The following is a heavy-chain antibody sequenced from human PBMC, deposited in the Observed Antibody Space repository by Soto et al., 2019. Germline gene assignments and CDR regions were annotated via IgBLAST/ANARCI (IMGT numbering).Heavy chain of an antibody. D-gene: IGHD2-8*01. J-gene: IGHJ4*02. CDR3: ARESLLMVYATDY. V-gene: IGHV4-61*08. CDR2: IYYSGST. Sequence: SETLSLTCTVSGGSISSGGYYWSWIRQPPGKGLEWIGCIYYSGSTNYNPSLKSRVTISVDTSKNQFSLKLSSLTAADTAVYYCARESLLMVYATDYWGQGTLVTVSS. CDR1: GGSISSGGYY.